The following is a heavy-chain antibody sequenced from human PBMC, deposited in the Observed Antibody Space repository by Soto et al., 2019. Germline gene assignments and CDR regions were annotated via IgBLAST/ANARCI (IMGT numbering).Heavy chain of an antibody. J-gene: IGHJ5*02. V-gene: IGHV3-72*01. Sequence: EVQLVESGEGLVQPGGSLRLSCAASGFTFSDHHMDWVRQAPGKGLEWVGRTRNKANSYTTEYAASVKGRFTISRDDSKNSLYLQMNSLKTEDTAVYYCSRDLGSWGQGTLVTVSS. CDR1: GFTFSDHH. CDR2: TRNKANSYTT. CDR3: SRDLGS.